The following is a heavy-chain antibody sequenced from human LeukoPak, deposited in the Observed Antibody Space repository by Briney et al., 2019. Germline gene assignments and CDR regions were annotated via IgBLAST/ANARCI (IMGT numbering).Heavy chain of an antibody. Sequence: PGGSLRLSCAASGFTFSSYGMHWVRQAPGKGLEWVAVISYDGSNKYYADSVKGRFTISRDNSKNTLYLQMNSLRAEDTAVYYCAKMPVGQASVPYGGNSESDYWGQGTLVTVSS. CDR2: ISYDGSNK. D-gene: IGHD4-23*01. J-gene: IGHJ4*02. CDR1: GFTFSSYG. V-gene: IGHV3-30*18. CDR3: AKMPVGQASVPYGGNSESDY.